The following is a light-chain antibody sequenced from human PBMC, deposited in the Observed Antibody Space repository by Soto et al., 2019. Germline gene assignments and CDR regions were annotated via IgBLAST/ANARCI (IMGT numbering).Light chain of an antibody. CDR3: QHYGNSPPYT. V-gene: IGKV3-20*01. Sequence: EIVLTQSPGTLSLSPGERTTLSCRASQSVSSSNLRWDQQKRGQAPRLRICGAYKRATGVPDRFSGSGSGKDFTLTISRLEPEGFALYYCQHYGNSPPYTFGQGTKVEIK. J-gene: IGKJ2*01. CDR1: QSVSSSN. CDR2: GAY.